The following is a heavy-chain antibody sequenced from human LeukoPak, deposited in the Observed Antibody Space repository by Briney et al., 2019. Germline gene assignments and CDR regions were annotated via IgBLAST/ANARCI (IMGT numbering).Heavy chain of an antibody. J-gene: IGHJ4*02. CDR1: GYSFTSYW. Sequence: GESLKISCKGSGYSFTSYWIAWVRQMPGKGLEWMGIIYPGDSDTRYSPSFQGQVTISADKSISTAYLQWSSLKASDTAMYYCAVTVYDSSGYYLWWGQGTLVTVSS. D-gene: IGHD3-22*01. CDR2: IYPGDSDT. CDR3: AVTVYDSSGYYLW. V-gene: IGHV5-51*01.